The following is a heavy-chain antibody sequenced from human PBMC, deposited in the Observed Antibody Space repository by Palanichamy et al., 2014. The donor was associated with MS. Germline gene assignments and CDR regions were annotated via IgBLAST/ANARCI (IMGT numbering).Heavy chain of an antibody. CDR2: ISPSGSPM. CDR1: GFRFSDYY. J-gene: IGHJ5*02. CDR3: ARDSPRVVVVVGVRGDKRFDP. D-gene: IGHD2-2*01. V-gene: IGHV3-11*04. Sequence: QEQLVESGGGLVEPGGSLRLSCVASGFRFSDYYMAWIRQAPGKGLEWVSFISPSGSPMYANSVKGRFTISRDNAKNSLYLQMNSLRVEDTAVYYCARDSPRVVVVVGVRGDKRFDPWGQGTLVTVSS.